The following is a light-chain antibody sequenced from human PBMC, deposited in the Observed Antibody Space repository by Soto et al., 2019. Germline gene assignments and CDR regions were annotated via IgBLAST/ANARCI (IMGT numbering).Light chain of an antibody. V-gene: IGKV3-20*01. J-gene: IGKJ1*01. CDR3: QQYYSSRT. Sequence: EIVLTQSPGTLSLSPGERATLSCRASQSVSNNYLAWYQQKPGQAPRLLIYGASNRATGIPARFSGSGSGTDFTLTISSLEPEDFAVYYCQQYYSSRTFGQGTKVDIK. CDR2: GAS. CDR1: QSVSNNY.